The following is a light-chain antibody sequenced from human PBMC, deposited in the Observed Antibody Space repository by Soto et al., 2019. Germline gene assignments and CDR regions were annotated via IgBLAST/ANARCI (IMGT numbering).Light chain of an antibody. J-gene: IGLJ2*01. CDR1: SSDVGGYNH. CDR2: AAS. Sequence: QSVLTQPASVSGSPGQSITISCTGTSSDVGGYNHVSWYQHSPGKAPKLILFAASDRPSGVSHRFSGSKSGNTASLTISGLQADDEADYYCCSYTSLSTVVFGGGTQLTVL. V-gene: IGLV2-14*01. CDR3: CSYTSLSTVV.